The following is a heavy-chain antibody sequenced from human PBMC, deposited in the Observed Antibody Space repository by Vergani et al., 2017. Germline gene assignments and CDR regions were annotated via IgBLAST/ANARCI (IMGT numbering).Heavy chain of an antibody. CDR3: ASARGSVVVTTAGLNNWFDP. D-gene: IGHD2-2*01. J-gene: IGHJ5*02. Sequence: QVQLVQSGAEVKKPGSSVKVSCKASGGTFSSYAISWVRQAPGQGLEWMGGIIPIFGPANYAQKFQGRVTITADESTSTAYMELSSLRSEDTAVYYCASARGSVVVTTAGLNNWFDPWGQGTLVTVSS. CDR2: IIPIFGPA. CDR1: GGTFSSYA. V-gene: IGHV1-69*01.